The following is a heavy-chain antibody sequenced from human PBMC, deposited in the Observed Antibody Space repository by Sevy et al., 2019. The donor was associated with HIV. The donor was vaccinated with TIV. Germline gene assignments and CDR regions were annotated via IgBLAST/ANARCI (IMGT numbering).Heavy chain of an antibody. CDR3: ARDRKGLIVVVPAAIGWFDP. J-gene: IGHJ5*02. CDR2: ISSSGSTI. Sequence: GSLRLSCAASGFTFSDYYMSWIRQAPGKGLEWVSYISSSGSTIYYADSVKGRFTISRDNAKNSLYLQMNSLRAEDTAGYYCARDRKGLIVVVPAAIGWFDPWGQGTLVTVSS. V-gene: IGHV3-11*01. D-gene: IGHD2-2*01. CDR1: GFTFSDYY.